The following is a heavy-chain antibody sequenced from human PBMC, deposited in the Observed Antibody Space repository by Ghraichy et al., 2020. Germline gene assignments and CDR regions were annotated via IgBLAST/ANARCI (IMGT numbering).Heavy chain of an antibody. CDR2: INELGTT. Sequence: SQTLSLTCGVYGGSLRGYFWGWVRQPPGKGLEWIGEINELGTTNYNPSLKSRVAISVDRSNNQFSLKLGSVTAADTAAYYCARHPRTTGTTGGLDVWGQGTTVTVSS. J-gene: IGHJ6*02. CDR3: ARHPRTTGTTGGLDV. CDR1: GGSLRGYF. D-gene: IGHD4-11*01. V-gene: IGHV4-34*01.